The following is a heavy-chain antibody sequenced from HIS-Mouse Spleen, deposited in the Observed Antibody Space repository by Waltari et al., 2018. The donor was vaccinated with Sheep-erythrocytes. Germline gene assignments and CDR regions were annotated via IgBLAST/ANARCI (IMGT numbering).Heavy chain of an antibody. CDR2: IYYSGST. V-gene: IGHV4-39*02. Sequence: QLQLPESGPGLVKPSETLSLTCTVSGGSISSSSYYWGWIRQPPGKGLEWIGSIYYSGSTYYNPSLKSRVTISVDTSKNQFSLKLSSVTAADTAVYYCARDTNWGGDAFDIWGQGTMVTVSS. D-gene: IGHD7-27*01. CDR3: ARDTNWGGDAFDI. J-gene: IGHJ3*02. CDR1: GGSISSSSYY.